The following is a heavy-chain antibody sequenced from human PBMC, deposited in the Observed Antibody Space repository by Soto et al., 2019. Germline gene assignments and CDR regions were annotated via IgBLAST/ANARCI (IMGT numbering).Heavy chain of an antibody. Sequence: QVHLVASGGGLVKPGGSLRLSCVASGITLSDNYMTWIRQAPGKGLEWLSYISNSDYTTYYADSVKGRFTISRDNAKNLLYLQLNGLRVADTAVYYCASGKWSLDYWGQGILVTVSS. CDR3: ASGKWSLDY. D-gene: IGHD2-8*01. J-gene: IGHJ4*02. V-gene: IGHV3-11*01. CDR2: ISNSDYTT. CDR1: GITLSDNY.